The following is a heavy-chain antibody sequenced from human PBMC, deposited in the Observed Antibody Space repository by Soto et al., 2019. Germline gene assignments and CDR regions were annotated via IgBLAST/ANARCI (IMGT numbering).Heavy chain of an antibody. CDR3: AKDYRAGFFGGSGTFDY. CDR1: GFTFTNYA. J-gene: IGHJ4*02. Sequence: QVQLVESGGAVVQPGRSLRLSCAASGFTFTNYAIHWVRQTPGKGLESVAVISYDGSTQNYADSVKGRFTISRDDSKNSLYLQMYGLRPADTAVYYCAKDYRAGFFGGSGTFDYWGQGTLVTVSS. D-gene: IGHD3-10*01. V-gene: IGHV3-30*18. CDR2: ISYDGSTQ.